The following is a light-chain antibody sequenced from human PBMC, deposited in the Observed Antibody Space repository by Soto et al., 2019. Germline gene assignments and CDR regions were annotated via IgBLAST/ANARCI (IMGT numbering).Light chain of an antibody. CDR3: QQTNSFPRT. J-gene: IGKJ4*01. V-gene: IGKV1-12*01. CDR1: QGIASG. CDR2: AAS. Sequence: DIQMTQSPSSVSASVGDRVTITCRASQGIASGLAWYQQRPGKAPKLLIYAASILQSGVPSRFSGSGTVTDFTLTISSLQPEDFATYFCQQTNSFPRTFGGGTKVEIK.